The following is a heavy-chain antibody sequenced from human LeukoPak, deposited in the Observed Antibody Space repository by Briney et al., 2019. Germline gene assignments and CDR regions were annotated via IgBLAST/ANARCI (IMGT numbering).Heavy chain of an antibody. CDR1: GFTFNDYA. J-gene: IGHJ4*02. V-gene: IGHV3-9*03. D-gene: IGHD6-19*01. Sequence: GGSLRLSCAASGFTFNDYAMHWVRQVPGKGLEWVSGMSWNGGSIGYADSVKGRFTISRDNAKNSLYLQMNSLRVEDMALYYCVKAFSPEYSSGWWSYFDYWGQGTLVAVSS. CDR3: VKAFSPEYSSGWWSYFDY. CDR2: MSWNGGSI.